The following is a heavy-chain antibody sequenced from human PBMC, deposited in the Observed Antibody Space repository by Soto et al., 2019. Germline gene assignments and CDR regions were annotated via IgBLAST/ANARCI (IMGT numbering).Heavy chain of an antibody. CDR2: IDPSDSYT. J-gene: IGHJ4*02. D-gene: IGHD3-16*01. Sequence: LGESLKISCKGSGYSFTSYWINWVRQMPGKGLEWMGRIDPSDSYTNYSPSFQGHVTISADKSISAAYLQWSSLKASDTAMYYCTSKNGYTAPTDDWAQGTMVTVSS. CDR3: TSKNGYTAPTDD. CDR1: GYSFTSYW. V-gene: IGHV5-10-1*01.